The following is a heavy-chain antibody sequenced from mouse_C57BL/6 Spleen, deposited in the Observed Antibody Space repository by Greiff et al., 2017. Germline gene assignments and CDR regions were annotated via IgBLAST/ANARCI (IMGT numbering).Heavy chain of an antibody. CDR2: INPSSGYT. Sequence: QVHVKQSGAELAKPGASVKLSCKASGYTFTSYWMHWVKQRPGQGLEWIGYINPSSGYTKYNQKFKDKATLTEDKSSRTAYMQLSSLTYEDSDVYYCARAPLYDGYYAPFAYGGQGTLVTVSA. CDR1: GYTFTSYW. CDR3: ARAPLYDGYYAPFAY. J-gene: IGHJ3*01. V-gene: IGHV1-7*01. D-gene: IGHD2-3*01.